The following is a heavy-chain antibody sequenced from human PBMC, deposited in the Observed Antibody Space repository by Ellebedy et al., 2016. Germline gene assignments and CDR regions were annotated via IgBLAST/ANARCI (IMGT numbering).Heavy chain of an antibody. CDR2: IYSNDDK. J-gene: IGHJ4*02. Sequence: SGPTLVKPTQTLTLTCSFSGFSLSTSGVGVGWIRQPPGKALEWLALIYSNDDKRYNPSLKSRLTITKDASKNHVVLALTNLDPVDTATYYCAHRLQVATSTAFDCWGQGTLVTVSS. V-gene: IGHV2-5*01. CDR1: GFSLSTSGVG. CDR3: AHRLQVATSTAFDC. D-gene: IGHD2-15*01.